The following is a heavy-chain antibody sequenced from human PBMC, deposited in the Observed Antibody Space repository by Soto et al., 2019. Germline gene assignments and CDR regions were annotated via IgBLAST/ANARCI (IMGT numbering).Heavy chain of an antibody. CDR2: IYTSGST. V-gene: IGHV4-4*07. CDR1: GGSIISYY. CDR3: AGQDIVVVPAVPSGWFDP. Sequence: ETLSLTCTVSGGSIISYYWSWIRQPAGKGLEWIGRIYTSGSTNYNPSLKSRVTVSVDTSKNQFSLKLSSVTAADTAVYYCAGQDIVVVPAVPSGWFDPWGQGTLVTVSS. J-gene: IGHJ5*02. D-gene: IGHD2-2*01.